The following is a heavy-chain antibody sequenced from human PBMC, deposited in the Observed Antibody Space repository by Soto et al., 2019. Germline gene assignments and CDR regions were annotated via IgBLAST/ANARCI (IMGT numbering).Heavy chain of an antibody. CDR2: IYSGGST. D-gene: IGHD3-22*01. CDR1: GFTVSSNY. J-gene: IGHJ3*02. V-gene: IGHV3-53*02. Sequence: EVQLVETGGGLIQPGGSLRLSCAASGFTVSSNYMSWVRQAPGKGLEWVSVIYSGGSTYYADSVKGRFTISRDNSKNTLYLQMNSLRAEDTAVYYCASAPYDSSGYPYDAFDIWGQGTMVTVSS. CDR3: ASAPYDSSGYPYDAFDI.